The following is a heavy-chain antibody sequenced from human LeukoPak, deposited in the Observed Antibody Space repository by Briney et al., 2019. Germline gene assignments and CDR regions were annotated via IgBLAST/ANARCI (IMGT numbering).Heavy chain of an antibody. D-gene: IGHD3-10*01. CDR1: GYTFTSYD. J-gene: IGHJ4*02. V-gene: IGHV1-8*01. CDR2: MNPNSGNT. Sequence: ASVKVSCKASGYTFTSYDINWVRQATGQGLEWMGWMNPNSGNTGYAQKFQGRVTMTRNTSTSTAYMELSSLRSEDTAVYYCARGTFGELLLDYWGQGTLVTVSS. CDR3: ARGTFGELLLDY.